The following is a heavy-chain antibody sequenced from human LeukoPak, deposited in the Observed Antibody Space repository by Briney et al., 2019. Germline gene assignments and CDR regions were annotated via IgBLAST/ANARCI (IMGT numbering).Heavy chain of an antibody. CDR2: ISYDGSNK. Sequence: GGSLRLSCAASGFTFSSYGMHWVRQAPGKGLEWVAVISYDGSNKYYADSVKGRFTISRDNSKNTLYLQMNSLRAEDTAVYYCAKDSYISQWLVGRRVGGMDVWGQGTTVTVSS. V-gene: IGHV3-30*18. J-gene: IGHJ6*02. D-gene: IGHD6-19*01. CDR1: GFTFSSYG. CDR3: AKDSYISQWLVGRRVGGMDV.